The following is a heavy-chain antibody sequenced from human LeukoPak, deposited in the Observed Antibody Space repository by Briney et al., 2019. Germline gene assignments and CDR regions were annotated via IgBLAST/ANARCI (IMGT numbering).Heavy chain of an antibody. CDR1: GDSINYYY. CDR3: ARKGGHFDY. D-gene: IGHD2-15*01. V-gene: IGHV4-59*01. Sequence: SETLSLTCTVSGDSINYYYWSWIRQSPGKGLEWIGYVYYNGSAKYNPSLKSRVTISVDMSKNQFSLKVSSVTAADTAIYYCARKGGHFDYWGQGTLDTVSS. J-gene: IGHJ4*02. CDR2: VYYNGSA.